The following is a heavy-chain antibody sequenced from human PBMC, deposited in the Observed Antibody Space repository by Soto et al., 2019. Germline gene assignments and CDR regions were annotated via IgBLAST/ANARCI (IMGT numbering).Heavy chain of an antibody. Sequence: ASVKVSCKTSGYIFTDHLIHWVRQSPGQGLQWVGWVHPDSGGTNVAQAFQDRVTMTADTSITTAYMDLARLRPDDTAIFYCARGAQGFFPVSGIYFYFDHWGQGTPVTVS. CDR3: ARGAQGFFPVSGIYFYFDH. D-gene: IGHD3-22*01. V-gene: IGHV1-2*02. CDR2: VHPDSGGT. CDR1: GYIFTDHL. J-gene: IGHJ4*02.